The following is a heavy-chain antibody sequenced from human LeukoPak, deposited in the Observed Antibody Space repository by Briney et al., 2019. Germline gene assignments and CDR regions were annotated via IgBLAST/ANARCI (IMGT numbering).Heavy chain of an antibody. CDR3: GRYGEEGEDIAAAGSFDY. J-gene: IGHJ4*02. V-gene: IGHV5-51*01. CDR2: IYPGDSDT. D-gene: IGHD6-13*01. CDR1: GYSFTSYW. Sequence: GESLKISCKGSGYSFTSYWIGWVRQMPGKGLEWMGIIYPGDSDTRYSPSFQGQVTISADKSISTAYLQWSSLKASDTAMYYCGRYGEEGEDIAAAGSFDYWGQGTLVTVSS.